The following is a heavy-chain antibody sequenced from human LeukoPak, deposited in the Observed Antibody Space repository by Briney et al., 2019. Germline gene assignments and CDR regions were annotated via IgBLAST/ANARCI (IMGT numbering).Heavy chain of an antibody. Sequence: PSDSLSPTCNLSGDSISSDYWSWIRQTPGKGLEWIGFIFHSGTTDYNPSLQSRATISIDTSRKSFSLKLLSVTAADTAVYYCARTRPQDYGTSYMDVWGTGATVTVSS. CDR2: IFHSGTT. V-gene: IGHV4-59*07. J-gene: IGHJ6*03. CDR3: ARTRPQDYGTSYMDV. D-gene: IGHD4-17*01. CDR1: GDSISSDY.